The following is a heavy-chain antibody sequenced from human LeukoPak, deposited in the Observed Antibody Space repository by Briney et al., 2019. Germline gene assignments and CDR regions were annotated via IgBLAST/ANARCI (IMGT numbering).Heavy chain of an antibody. CDR2: IIPIFGTA. Sequence: SVKVSCKASGGTFSSYAISWVRQAPGQGLEWLGGIIPIFGTANYARKFQGRVTITADESTSTAYMELSSLRSEDTAVYYCARDMYSSSFSSSFDYWGQGTLVTVSS. CDR3: ARDMYSSSFSSSFDY. V-gene: IGHV1-69*13. J-gene: IGHJ4*02. D-gene: IGHD6-6*01. CDR1: GGTFSSYA.